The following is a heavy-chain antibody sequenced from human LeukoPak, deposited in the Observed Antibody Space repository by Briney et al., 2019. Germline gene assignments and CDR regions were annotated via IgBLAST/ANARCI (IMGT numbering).Heavy chain of an antibody. Sequence: SETLSLTCTVSGGSISSGGYYWSWIRQHPGKGLEWIGYIYYSGSTYYNPSLKSRVTISVDTSKNQFSLKLSSVTAADTAVYYCAHYYDNSGYSPNYAFDIWGQGTMVTVSS. J-gene: IGHJ3*02. CDR1: GGSISSGGYY. CDR3: AHYYDNSGYSPNYAFDI. CDR2: IYYSGST. V-gene: IGHV4-31*03. D-gene: IGHD3-22*01.